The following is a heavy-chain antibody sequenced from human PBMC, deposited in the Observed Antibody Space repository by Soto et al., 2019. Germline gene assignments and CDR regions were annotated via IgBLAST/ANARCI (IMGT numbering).Heavy chain of an antibody. CDR1: GFAFNIFS. CDR2: ISYDGSNK. J-gene: IGHJ3*02. Sequence: GGSLRLSCAASGFAFNIFSVHWVRQTPGKGLEWVAVISYDGSNKYYADSVEGRFTISRDNSKSTLYLEMNSLSAEDTAVYYCARTLGGAGPTWMGYAFDIWGQGTMVTVSS. D-gene: IGHD1-26*01. CDR3: ARTLGGAGPTWMGYAFDI. V-gene: IGHV3-30-3*01.